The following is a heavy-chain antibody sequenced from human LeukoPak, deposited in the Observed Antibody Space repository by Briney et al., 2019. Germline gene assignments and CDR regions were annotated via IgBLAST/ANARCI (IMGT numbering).Heavy chain of an antibody. D-gene: IGHD3-16*02. J-gene: IGHJ4*02. CDR1: GFSLSTSGVG. CDR3: AHSLGGYDYVWGGYRYPTYFDY. Sequence: SGPTLVNPTQTLTLTCTFSGFSLSTSGVGVGWIRQPPGKALEWLALIYWNDDKRYSPSLKSRLTITKDTSKNQVVLTMTNMDPVDTATYYCAHSLGGYDYVWGGYRYPTYFDYWGQGTLVTVSS. CDR2: IYWNDDK. V-gene: IGHV2-5*01.